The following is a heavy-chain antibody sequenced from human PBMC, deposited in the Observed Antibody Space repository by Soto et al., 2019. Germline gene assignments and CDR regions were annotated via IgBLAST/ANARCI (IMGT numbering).Heavy chain of an antibody. V-gene: IGHV3-7*03. CDR3: ARIDCGGNCYSRSWYFAI. D-gene: IGHD2-21*02. J-gene: IGHJ2*01. CDR1: GFTVSNYW. Sequence: EVQLVESGGGLVQHGGSLRLSCVASGFTVSNYWMGWVRQAPGKGLEWVANIRQEAGDKRDLDSVKGRFTISRDNAQISLYLQMISLRPEDTAVYYCARIDCGGNCYSRSWYFAIWGRGTLVTASS. CDR2: IRQEAGDK.